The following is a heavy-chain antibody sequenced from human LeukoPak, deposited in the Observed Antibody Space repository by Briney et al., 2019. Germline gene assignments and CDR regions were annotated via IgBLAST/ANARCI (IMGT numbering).Heavy chain of an antibody. J-gene: IGHJ4*02. Sequence: GESLKISGKGSAYSFTSYWIGWMRQMPAKRLEWMGIIYPGDSDTRYSPSFQGQVTISADKSITTAYLQWSSLKASDTAMYYCVRRHSGSDGDYWGQGTLVTVSS. CDR1: AYSFTSYW. D-gene: IGHD5-12*01. CDR3: VRRHSGSDGDY. V-gene: IGHV5-51*01. CDR2: IYPGDSDT.